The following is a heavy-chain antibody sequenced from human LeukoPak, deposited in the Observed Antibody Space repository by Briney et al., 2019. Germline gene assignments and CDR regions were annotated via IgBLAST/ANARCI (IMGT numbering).Heavy chain of an antibody. J-gene: IGHJ4*02. CDR2: IKQDGSEK. D-gene: IGHD3-22*01. CDR3: ARDPDYYDSSGYYIFDY. V-gene: IGHV3-7*01. Sequence: PGGSLRLSCVASGLTFSNAWMTWVRQAPGKGLEWVANIKQDGSEKYYVDSVKGRFTISRDNAKNSLYLQMNSLRAEDTAVYYCARDPDYYDSSGYYIFDYWGQGTLVTVSS. CDR1: GLTFSNAW.